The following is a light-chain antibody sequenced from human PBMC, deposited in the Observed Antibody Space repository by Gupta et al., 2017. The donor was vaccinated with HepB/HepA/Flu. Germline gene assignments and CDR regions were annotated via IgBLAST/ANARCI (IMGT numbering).Light chain of an antibody. CDR3: QQRSNWNL. CDR2: HAS. CDR1: QSVSSY. Sequence: EIVLTQSPATLSLSPGERATLSCRASQSVSSYLDWYQQKPGQAPRLLIYHASNRATGITARFSGSGCGTDFTLTSSSRENEDFAVYYGQQRSNWNLFGQGTRLEIK. V-gene: IGKV3-11*01. J-gene: IGKJ5*01.